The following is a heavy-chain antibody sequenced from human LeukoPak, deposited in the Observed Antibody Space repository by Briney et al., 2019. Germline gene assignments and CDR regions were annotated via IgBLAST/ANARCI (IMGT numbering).Heavy chain of an antibody. D-gene: IGHD6-6*01. V-gene: IGHV4-59*01. CDR1: GGSISIYY. Sequence: PSETLSLTCTVSGGSISIYYWSWIRQPPGKGLEWIGYIYYSGSTNYNPSLKSRVTISVDTSNNQFSLRLSSVTAADTAVYYCARAKYSSSQYYYGMDVWGQGTTVTVSS. CDR3: ARAKYSSSQYYYGMDV. CDR2: IYYSGST. J-gene: IGHJ6*02.